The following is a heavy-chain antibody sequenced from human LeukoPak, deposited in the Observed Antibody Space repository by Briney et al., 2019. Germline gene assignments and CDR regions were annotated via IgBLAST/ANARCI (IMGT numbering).Heavy chain of an antibody. CDR1: GGSISSYY. Sequence: SETLSLTCTVSGGSISSYYWSWIRQPPGEGLEWIGYIYYSGSTNYNPSLKSRVTISVDTSKNQFSLKLSSVTAADTAVYYCARGSFWSGRFDYWGQGTLVTVSS. V-gene: IGHV4-59*01. J-gene: IGHJ4*02. CDR3: ARGSFWSGRFDY. D-gene: IGHD3-3*01. CDR2: IYYSGST.